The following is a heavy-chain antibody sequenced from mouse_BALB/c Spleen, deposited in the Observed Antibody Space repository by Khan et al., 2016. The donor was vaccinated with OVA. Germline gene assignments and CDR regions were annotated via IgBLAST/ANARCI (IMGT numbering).Heavy chain of an antibody. D-gene: IGHD1-1*01. CDR3: ARSYDYYVGGFAY. Sequence: QVQLKESGPGLVAPSQSLYITCTVSGFSLSNYGIHWVRQPPGKGLEWLGVIWTGGITNYNSALMSRLIICKDNSKSHAFLKMNRLQTDDTAIYYCARSYDYYVGGFAYWGQGTLVTVSA. CDR2: IWTGGIT. CDR1: GFSLSNYG. J-gene: IGHJ3*01. V-gene: IGHV2-9*02.